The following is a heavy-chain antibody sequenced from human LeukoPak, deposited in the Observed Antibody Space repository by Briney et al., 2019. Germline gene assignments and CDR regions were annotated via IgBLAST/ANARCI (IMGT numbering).Heavy chain of an antibody. CDR1: SGSISSRSYY. D-gene: IGHD2-15*01. Sequence: SETLSLTCTVSSGSISSRSYYWGWIRQPPGKGLEWIGSIYYSGSTYYNPSLKSRVTISIDTSKNQFSLKLRSVTAADTAVYYCARHRDIVVVVSAITLWGQGTLSPSPQ. V-gene: IGHV4-39*01. J-gene: IGHJ4*02. CDR2: IYYSGST. CDR3: ARHRDIVVVVSAITL.